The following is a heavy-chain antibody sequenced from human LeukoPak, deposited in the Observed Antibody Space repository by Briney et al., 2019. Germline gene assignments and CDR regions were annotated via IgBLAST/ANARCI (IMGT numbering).Heavy chain of an antibody. CDR2: IYSGGST. D-gene: IGHD3-22*01. J-gene: IGHJ3*02. V-gene: IGHV3-53*01. CDR3: ARVKYSDSSGYYYGAFDI. CDR1: GFTVISNY. Sequence: GGSLRLSCAAPGFTVISNYMRWVRQAPGKGLEWVSVIYSGGSTYFADSVKGRFTISRDNSKNTVYLQMNSLRAEDTAVYYCARVKYSDSSGYYYGAFDIWGQGTMVTVSS.